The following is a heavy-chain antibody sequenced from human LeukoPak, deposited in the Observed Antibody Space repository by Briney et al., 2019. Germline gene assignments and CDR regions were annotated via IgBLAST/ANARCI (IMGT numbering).Heavy chain of an antibody. Sequence: GGSLRLSCVASGFTFSSYWMTWVRQAPGKGLEWLANIKTDGSQIYYVDSVRGRFTISRDNAKNSLYLQMNSLRVEDTAVYYCARDLNWETYWGQGTLVSVSS. CDR2: IKTDGSQI. D-gene: IGHD7-27*01. CDR1: GFTFSSYW. CDR3: ARDLNWETY. V-gene: IGHV3-7*01. J-gene: IGHJ4*02.